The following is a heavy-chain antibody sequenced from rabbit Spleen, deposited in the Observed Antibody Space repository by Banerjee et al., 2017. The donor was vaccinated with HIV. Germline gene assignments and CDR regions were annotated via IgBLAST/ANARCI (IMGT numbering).Heavy chain of an antibody. Sequence: QSLEESGGDLVKPGASLTLTCTASGFSFSSSYYICWVRQAPGKGLEWIACIATGSSGFTYYASWAKGRFTCSKASSPTVTLQMTSLTAADSATYFCARFEAYASSTDPSYFDLWGQGTLVTVS. J-gene: IGHJ4*01. D-gene: IGHD1-1*01. CDR2: IATGSSGFT. V-gene: IGHV1S40*01. CDR3: ARFEAYASSTDPSYFDL. CDR1: GFSFSSSYY.